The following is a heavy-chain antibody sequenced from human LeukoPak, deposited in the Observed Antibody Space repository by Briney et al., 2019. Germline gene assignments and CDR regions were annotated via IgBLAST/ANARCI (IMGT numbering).Heavy chain of an antibody. Sequence: GGSLRLSCVASGFTFSNYWMSWVRQAPGKGLKWVANIKQDGSEKYYVDSVKGRFTISRDNAKNSLYLQMNSLRAEDTAVYYCARFEMGADYYYMDVWGKGTTVTVSS. CDR3: ARFEMGADYYYMDV. CDR2: IKQDGSEK. V-gene: IGHV3-7*01. J-gene: IGHJ6*03. CDR1: GFTFSNYW. D-gene: IGHD3-16*01.